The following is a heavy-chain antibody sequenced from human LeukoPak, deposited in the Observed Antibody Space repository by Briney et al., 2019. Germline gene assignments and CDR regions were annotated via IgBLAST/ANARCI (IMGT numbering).Heavy chain of an antibody. V-gene: IGHV4-34*01. J-gene: IGHJ5*02. CDR2: ISHSGRT. Sequence: GSLRLSCAASGFTFSSYSMNWVRQFPGKGLEWIGEISHSGRTNYNPSLKSRVTISVDTSKNQFSLRLNSVTATDTAVYYCARDWGAWGQGTLVTVSS. CDR1: GFTFSSYS. D-gene: IGHD3-16*01. CDR3: ARDWGA.